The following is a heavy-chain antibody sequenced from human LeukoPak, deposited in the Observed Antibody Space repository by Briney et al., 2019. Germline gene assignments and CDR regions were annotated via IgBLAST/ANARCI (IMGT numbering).Heavy chain of an antibody. D-gene: IGHD6-19*01. CDR2: ISGDGTTT. Sequence: GGSLRLSCAASGFTFADYFMHWVRHAPGKGLECISFISGDGTTTYYRDSVRGRFTISRDNSKNSLYLQLESLRADDTALYFCATSHGWSPDHWGQGTLVTVSS. CDR3: ATSHGWSPDH. J-gene: IGHJ4*02. V-gene: IGHV3-43*02. CDR1: GFTFADYF.